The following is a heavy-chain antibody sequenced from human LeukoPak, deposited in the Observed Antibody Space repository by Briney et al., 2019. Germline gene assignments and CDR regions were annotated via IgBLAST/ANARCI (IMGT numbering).Heavy chain of an antibody. D-gene: IGHD3-3*01. J-gene: IGHJ6*02. Sequence: GGSLRLSCAASGFTFSSYAMSWVRQAPGKGLEWVSAISGSGGSTYYADSVKGRFTISRDNSKNTLYLQMNSLRAEDTAVYYCAKGLQLLLEWLSGMGLDEYYYYYGMDVWGQGTTVTVSS. CDR2: ISGSGGST. V-gene: IGHV3-23*01. CDR3: AKGLQLLLEWLSGMGLDEYYYYYGMDV. CDR1: GFTFSSYA.